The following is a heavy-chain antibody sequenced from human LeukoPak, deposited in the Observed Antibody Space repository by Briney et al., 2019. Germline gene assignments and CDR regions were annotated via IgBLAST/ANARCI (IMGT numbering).Heavy chain of an antibody. CDR1: GFTFSSSS. Sequence: GGSLRLSCAVSGFTFSSSSLNWVRQAPGKGLEWVSSISSSSSYIYYADSVKGRFTISRDNAKNSLYLQMDSLRADDTAVYYCATSDVLWSGMDNWGQGTLVTVSS. D-gene: IGHD3-3*01. J-gene: IGHJ4*02. CDR3: ATSDVLWSGMDN. CDR2: ISSSSSYI. V-gene: IGHV3-21*01.